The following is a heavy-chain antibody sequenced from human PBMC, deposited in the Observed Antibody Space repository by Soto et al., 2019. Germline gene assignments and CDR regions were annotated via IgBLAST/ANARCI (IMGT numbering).Heavy chain of an antibody. CDR2: VCANGGRT. V-gene: IGHV3-23*01. J-gene: IGHJ4*02. CDR3: ARDVIGGTTFRGYLDY. Sequence: GGSLRLSCAASGFTFSNYAMSWVRQAPGKGLEWVSVVCANGGRTYGADSVRGRFTTSRDNPKKMLFLQMNSLRAEDTAVYYCARDVIGGTTFRGYLDYWGQGTPVTVSS. CDR1: GFTFSNYA. D-gene: IGHD2-21*01.